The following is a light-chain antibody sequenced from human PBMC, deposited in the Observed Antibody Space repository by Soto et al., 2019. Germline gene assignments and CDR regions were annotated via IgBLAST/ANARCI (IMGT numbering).Light chain of an antibody. CDR2: GES. CDR1: KSVRSTY. J-gene: IGKJ5*01. CDR3: QQYDSSPYT. V-gene: IGKV3-20*01. Sequence: EIVLTQSPGTMSLSPGERATLSCRASKSVRSTYLAWYQHKPGQAPMFLFSGESSWATGISYRFSGSGSGTVFILSICRLDPEDFAVYYCQQYDSSPYTFGQGTRLEIK.